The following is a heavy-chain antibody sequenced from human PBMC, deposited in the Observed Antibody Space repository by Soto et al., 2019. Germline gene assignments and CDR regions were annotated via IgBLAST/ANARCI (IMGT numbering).Heavy chain of an antibody. V-gene: IGHV1-18*01. D-gene: IGHD5-18*01. CDR3: ARDLGERYSYGTGIFDY. Sequence: ASVKVSCKASGYTFTSYGISWVRQAPGQGLEWMGWISAYNGNTNYAQKLQGRVTMTTDTSTSTAYMEPRSLRSDDTAVYYCARDLGERYSYGTGIFDYWGQGTLVTVS. CDR1: GYTFTSYG. CDR2: ISAYNGNT. J-gene: IGHJ4*02.